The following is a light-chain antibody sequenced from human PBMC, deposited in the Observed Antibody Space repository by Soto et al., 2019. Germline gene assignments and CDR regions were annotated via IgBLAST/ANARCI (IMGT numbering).Light chain of an antibody. J-gene: IGKJ4*01. CDR1: QTVSRY. V-gene: IGKV3-11*01. CDR3: QQGSTWPLFT. CDR2: YAS. Sequence: VLTQSPATLFLSPGERATLSCRASQTVSRYLAWYQQKPGQAPRLLIYYASNRATGIPARFSGSGSGTDYTLTISSLEPEDFAVYYCQQGSTWPLFTFGGGTKVEI.